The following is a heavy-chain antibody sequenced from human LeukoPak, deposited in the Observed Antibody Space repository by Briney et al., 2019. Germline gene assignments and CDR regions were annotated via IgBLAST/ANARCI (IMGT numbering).Heavy chain of an antibody. J-gene: IGHJ5*02. CDR1: GGSFNGYY. Sequence: PSETLSLTCAVYGGSFNGYYWSWIRQPPGKGLEGIGEINHSGSTNYNPSLKSRVTISVDTSKNQFSLKLRSVTAADTAVYYCASGIHGSAGTPNWFDPWGQGTLVTVSS. V-gene: IGHV4-34*01. D-gene: IGHD1-26*01. CDR2: INHSGST. CDR3: ASGIHGSAGTPNWFDP.